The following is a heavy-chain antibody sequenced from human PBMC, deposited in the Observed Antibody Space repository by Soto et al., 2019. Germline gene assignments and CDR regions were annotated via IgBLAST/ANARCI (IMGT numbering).Heavy chain of an antibody. CDR2: IIPIFGTA. Sequence: VKVSCKASGGTFSSYAISWVRQAPGQGLEWMGGIIPIFGTANYAQKFQGRVTITADESTSTAYMELSSLRSEDTAVYYCARGGAARDYYYYGMDVWGQGTTVTVSS. CDR3: ARGGAARDYYYYGMDV. D-gene: IGHD6-6*01. J-gene: IGHJ6*02. CDR1: GGTFSSYA. V-gene: IGHV1-69*13.